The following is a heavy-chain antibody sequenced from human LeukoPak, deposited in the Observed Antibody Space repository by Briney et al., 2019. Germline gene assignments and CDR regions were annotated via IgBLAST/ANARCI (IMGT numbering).Heavy chain of an antibody. Sequence: ASVTVSCKASGGTFSSYAISWVRQAPGHGLEWMGRIIPIFGTANYAQKFQGRVTITADKSTSTAYMELSSLRSEDTAVYYCAMAETTDAFDIWGQGTMATVSS. CDR1: GGTFSSYA. CDR2: IIPIFGTA. D-gene: IGHD1-14*01. J-gene: IGHJ3*02. CDR3: AMAETTDAFDI. V-gene: IGHV1-69*06.